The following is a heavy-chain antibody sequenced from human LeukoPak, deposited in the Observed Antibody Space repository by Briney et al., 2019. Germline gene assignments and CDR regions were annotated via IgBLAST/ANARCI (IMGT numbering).Heavy chain of an antibody. CDR1: GLTFSRFA. CDR2: ISNSGDTT. Sequence: GGSLRLSCAASGLTFSRFAMSRVRQAPGKGLEWVSAISNSGDTTYYADSVKGRFTISRDNLKNTLYVQMNSLRVEDTAVYYCAKGHSAHGTGFDYWGQGTLVTVSS. D-gene: IGHD1-1*01. V-gene: IGHV3-23*01. CDR3: AKGHSAHGTGFDY. J-gene: IGHJ4*02.